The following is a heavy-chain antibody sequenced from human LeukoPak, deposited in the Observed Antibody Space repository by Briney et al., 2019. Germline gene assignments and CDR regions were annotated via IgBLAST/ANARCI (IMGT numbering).Heavy chain of an antibody. D-gene: IGHD5-24*01. V-gene: IGHV3-23*01. Sequence: GGSLRISCAASGFSVSAEYMSWVRQAPGKGLEWVSLITGSGGSTYYADSVKGRFTISRDNSKNTLYLQMDSLRAEDTAVYYCAKGGRDGYTYPYYFDYWGQGTLVTVSS. J-gene: IGHJ4*02. CDR3: AKGGRDGYTYPYYFDY. CDR2: ITGSGGST. CDR1: GFSVSAEY.